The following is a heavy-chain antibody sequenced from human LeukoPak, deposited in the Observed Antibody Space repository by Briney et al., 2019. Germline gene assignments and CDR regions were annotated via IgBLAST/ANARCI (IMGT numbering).Heavy chain of an antibody. CDR2: ISAYNGNT. D-gene: IGHD3-9*01. J-gene: IGHJ5*02. V-gene: IGHV1-18*01. CDR3: ARGGDYYDILTGYHDP. CDR1: GYTFTSYG. Sequence: ASVKVSCTASGYTFTSYGISWVRQAPGQGLEWMGWISAYNGNTNCAQKLQGRVTMTTDTSTSTAYMELRSLRSDDTAVYYCARGGDYYDILTGYHDPWGRGTLVTVSS.